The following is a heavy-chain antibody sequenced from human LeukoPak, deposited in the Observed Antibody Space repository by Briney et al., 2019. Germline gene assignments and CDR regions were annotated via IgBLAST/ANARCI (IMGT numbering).Heavy chain of an antibody. V-gene: IGHV1-18*01. CDR2: ISAHNGNT. Sequence: PRASVKVSCKASGYIFTSYGIIWVRQAPGQVLQWMGWISAHNGNTNDAQKLQGRVTMTTDTSTSTVYMELRSLRSDDTAVYYCARAQTTLLLDYWGQGTLVTVSS. J-gene: IGHJ4*02. CDR1: GYIFTSYG. CDR3: ARAQTTLLLDY. D-gene: IGHD4-11*01.